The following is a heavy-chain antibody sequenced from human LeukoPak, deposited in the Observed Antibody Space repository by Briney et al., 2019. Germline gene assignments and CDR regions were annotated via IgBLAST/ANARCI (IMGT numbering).Heavy chain of an antibody. CDR2: ISGSGGTT. CDR3: AKDRSTQWLGRDAFDI. J-gene: IGHJ3*02. Sequence: GGSLRLSCAASGFTFNNYGMHWVRQAPGKGLEWVSAISGSGGTTYYADSVKGRFTISRDSSKNTLYLQMNSLRAEDTAVYFCAKDRSTQWLGRDAFDIWGQGTMVTVSS. D-gene: IGHD6-19*01. CDR1: GFTFNNYG. V-gene: IGHV3-23*01.